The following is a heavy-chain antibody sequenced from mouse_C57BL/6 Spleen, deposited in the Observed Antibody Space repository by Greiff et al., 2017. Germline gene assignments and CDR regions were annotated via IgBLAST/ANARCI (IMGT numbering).Heavy chain of an antibody. CDR1: GFTFNTYA. Sequence: GGGLVQPKGSLKLSCAASGFTFNTYAMHWVRQAPGKGLEWVARIRSKSSNYATYYADSVKDRFTISRDDSQSMLYLQMNNLKTEDTAMYYGVGDHDYYYGSSSWFAYWGQGTLVTVAA. V-gene: IGHV10-3*01. J-gene: IGHJ3*01. D-gene: IGHD1-1*01. CDR3: VGDHDYYYGSSSWFAY. CDR2: IRSKSSNYAT.